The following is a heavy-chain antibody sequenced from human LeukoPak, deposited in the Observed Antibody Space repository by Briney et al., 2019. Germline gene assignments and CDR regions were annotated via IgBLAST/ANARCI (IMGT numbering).Heavy chain of an antibody. CDR1: GFTFSIYG. V-gene: IGHV3-48*01. D-gene: IGHD3-16*02. J-gene: IGHJ4*02. CDR3: ASGYRSGPICA. CDR2: ISSSGSNS. Sequence: GGSLRLSCAASGFTFSIYGISWVRQAPGKRLEWVSYISSSGSNSYHADSVKGRFSISRDNSKNSLYLQMNSLRAEDTAMYFCASGYRSGPICAWGQGTLVTVSS.